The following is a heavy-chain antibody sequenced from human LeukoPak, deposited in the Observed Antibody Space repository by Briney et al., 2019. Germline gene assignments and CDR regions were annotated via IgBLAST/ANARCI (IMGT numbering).Heavy chain of an antibody. CDR2: ISYSGNT. Sequence: KPSETLSLTCTVSGGSISSSSYYWGWIRQHPAKGLEWIGYISYSGNTHYNPSLKSRVTISKDTSKNQFSLKLSSVTAADTAVYYCARDYYDSSGYSRLQYFQHWGQGTLVTVSS. J-gene: IGHJ1*01. CDR3: ARDYYDSSGYSRLQYFQH. V-gene: IGHV4-31*03. D-gene: IGHD3-22*01. CDR1: GGSISSSSYY.